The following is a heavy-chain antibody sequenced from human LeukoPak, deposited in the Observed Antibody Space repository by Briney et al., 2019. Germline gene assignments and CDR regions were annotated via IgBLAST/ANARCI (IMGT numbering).Heavy chain of an antibody. J-gene: IGHJ6*03. Sequence: GESLRISCKGSGYSFTSYWIGWVRQMPGKGLEWMGIIYPGDSDTRYSPSFQGQVTISADKSISTAYLQWSSLKASDTAMYYCARLPGYCSGGSCPYYYYYYYMDVWGKGTTVTVSS. CDR1: GYSFTSYW. V-gene: IGHV5-51*01. CDR2: IYPGDSDT. CDR3: ARLPGYCSGGSCPYYYYYYYMDV. D-gene: IGHD2-15*01.